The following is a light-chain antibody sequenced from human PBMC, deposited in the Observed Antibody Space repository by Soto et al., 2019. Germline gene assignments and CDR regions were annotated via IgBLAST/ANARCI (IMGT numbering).Light chain of an antibody. V-gene: IGKV3-20*01. Sequence: ETVLTQSPGTLSLSPGERATLSCRASQSVSSSYLAWYQQKPGQAPRLLIYGTSSRATGIPDRFSGSGSGTDCTLTISRLEPEDFAVYYCQQYGSSMYTFGQATKLEIK. CDR2: GTS. CDR3: QQYGSSMYT. J-gene: IGKJ2*01. CDR1: QSVSSSY.